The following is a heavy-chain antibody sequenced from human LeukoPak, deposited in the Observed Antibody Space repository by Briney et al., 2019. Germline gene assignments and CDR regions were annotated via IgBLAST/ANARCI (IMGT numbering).Heavy chain of an antibody. CDR1: GFTFSSYS. J-gene: IGHJ6*02. Sequence: PGGSLRLSCAASGFTFSSYSMTWVRQAPGKGLEWVSYISSSSSTIYYADSAKGRFTISRDNAKNSLYLQMNSLRAEDTAVYYCARDLATLGTYYYGMDVWGQGTTVTVSS. CDR2: ISSSSSTI. V-gene: IGHV3-48*01. D-gene: IGHD3-16*01. CDR3: ARDLATLGTYYYGMDV.